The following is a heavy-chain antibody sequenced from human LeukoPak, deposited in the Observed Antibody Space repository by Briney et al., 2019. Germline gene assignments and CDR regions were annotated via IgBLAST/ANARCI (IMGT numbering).Heavy chain of an antibody. Sequence: PGGSLRLSCAASGFTFTNYWMSWVRQAPGKGLERVANINQDGSEKYYVDSVKGRFTISRDNAKNSLSVQMKSLRAEDTAVYFCAREGYNSGYYYYMDVWGKGTTVTVFS. J-gene: IGHJ6*03. V-gene: IGHV3-7*01. D-gene: IGHD1-20*01. CDR2: INQDGSEK. CDR3: AREGYNSGYYYYMDV. CDR1: GFTFTNYW.